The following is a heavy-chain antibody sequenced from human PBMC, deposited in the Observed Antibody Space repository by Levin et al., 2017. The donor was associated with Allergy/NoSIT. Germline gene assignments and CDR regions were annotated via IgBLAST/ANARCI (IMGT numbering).Heavy chain of an antibody. V-gene: IGHV5-51*01. Sequence: GESLKISCQASGYSFTSYWFGWVRQRPGKGLEWMGLIFPSDSDTRVSPSFQGQIIMSVDKSIHTAYLPWSSLKASDSAMYYCARRDSDGSNSFDYWGQGTLVTVSS. CDR1: GYSFTSYW. J-gene: IGHJ4*02. CDR3: ARRDSDGSNSFDY. CDR2: IFPSDSDT. D-gene: IGHD4-23*01.